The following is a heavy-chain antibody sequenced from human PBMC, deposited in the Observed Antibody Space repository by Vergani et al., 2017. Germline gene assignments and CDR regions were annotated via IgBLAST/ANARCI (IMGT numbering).Heavy chain of an antibody. D-gene: IGHD6-13*01. V-gene: IGHV4-61*02. Sequence: QVQLQESGPGLVKPSQTLSLTCTVSGGSISSGSYHWSWIRQPAGKGLEWIGRIYSSGITNYNPSLKIRVTISLDTSKNQFSLKLSSVTAADTAVYYCARGQSSSWYDEGHWFDPWGQGTLVTVSS. J-gene: IGHJ5*02. CDR2: IYSSGIT. CDR3: ARGQSSSWYDEGHWFDP. CDR1: GGSISSGSYH.